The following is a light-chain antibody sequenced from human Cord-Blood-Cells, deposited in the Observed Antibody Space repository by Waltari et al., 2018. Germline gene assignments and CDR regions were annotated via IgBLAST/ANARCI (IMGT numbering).Light chain of an antibody. CDR2: GKN. CDR1: RLRSYN. V-gene: IGLV3-19*01. J-gene: IGLJ2*01. CDR3: NSRDSSGNHLV. Sequence: SSELTHDPAVSVALGPPVRTTCHGVRLRSYNASWYQQKPGQAPVLVTYGKNNRPSGIPDRFSGSSSGNTASLTITGAQAEDEADYYCNSRDSSGNHLVFGGGTKLTVL.